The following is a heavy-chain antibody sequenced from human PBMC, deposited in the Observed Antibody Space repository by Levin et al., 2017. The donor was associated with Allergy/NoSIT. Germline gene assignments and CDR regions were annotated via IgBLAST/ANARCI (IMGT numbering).Heavy chain of an antibody. V-gene: IGHV4-31*03. CDR2: IYYSGSA. Sequence: SETLSLTCTVSGGSISSDNYFWSWIRQHPGKGLEWIGYIYYSGSAYYNPSLKSRVTISADTSKNQFSLKLTSVTGADTAVYYCAREVNIVADTDAFDIWGQGTMVTVSS. D-gene: IGHD6-19*01. CDR3: AREVNIVADTDAFDI. J-gene: IGHJ3*02. CDR1: GGSISSDNYF.